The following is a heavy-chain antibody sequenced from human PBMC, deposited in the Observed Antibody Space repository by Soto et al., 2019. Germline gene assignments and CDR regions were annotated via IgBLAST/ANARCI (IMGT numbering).Heavy chain of an antibody. CDR2: IYPGDSDT. Sequence: GESLKISCKGSGYSFTSYWIGWVRQMPGKGLEWMGIIYPGDSDTRYSPSFQGQVTISADKSISTAYLQWSSLKASDTAMYYCARSSGGVFGIIIEGSNWLAPWGQGSLVTVSS. D-gene: IGHD3-16*02. J-gene: IGHJ5*02. V-gene: IGHV5-51*01. CDR1: GYSFTSYW. CDR3: ARSSGGVFGIIIEGSNWLAP.